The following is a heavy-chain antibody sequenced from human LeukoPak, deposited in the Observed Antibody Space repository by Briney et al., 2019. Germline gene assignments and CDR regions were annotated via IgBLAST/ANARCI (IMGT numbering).Heavy chain of an antibody. V-gene: IGHV3-23*01. J-gene: IGHJ6*02. Sequence: GGSLRHSCAASGFTFSSYAMSWVRQAPGKGLEWVSAISGSGGSTYHADSVKGQFTMSRDNSKNRLYLQMNSLRAEDTAVYYCAKGVAYYYYYGVDVWGQGTTVTVSS. CDR3: AKGVAYYYYYGVDV. D-gene: IGHD2-15*01. CDR1: GFTFSSYA. CDR2: ISGSGGST.